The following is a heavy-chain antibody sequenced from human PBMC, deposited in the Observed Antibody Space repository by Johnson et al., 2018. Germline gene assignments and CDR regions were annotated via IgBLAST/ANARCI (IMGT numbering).Heavy chain of an antibody. CDR3: ARGHDGLDV. CDR1: GFTFSQHW. Sequence: VQLVESGGDLVQPGGSLRLSCAASGFTFSQHWMSWVRQAPGKGLEWVAYIKYDGSEKDYVGSMKGRFTVSRDNAKNSLYLQMNSLGVEDTAVDFWARGHDGLDVWGQGTTVTVSS. J-gene: IGHJ6*02. V-gene: IGHV3-7*01. CDR2: IKYDGSEK.